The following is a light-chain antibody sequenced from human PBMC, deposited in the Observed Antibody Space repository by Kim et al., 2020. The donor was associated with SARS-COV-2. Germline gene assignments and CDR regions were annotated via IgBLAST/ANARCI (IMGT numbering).Light chain of an antibody. CDR1: QGISSY. V-gene: IGKV1-8*01. CDR3: QQYYSYPWT. CDR2: AAS. J-gene: IGKJ1*01. Sequence: AIRMTQSPSSFSPSTGDRVTITCRASQGISSYLAWYQQKPGKAPKLLIYAASTLQSGVPSRFSGSGSGTDFTLTISCLQSEDFATYYCQQYYSYPWTFGQGTKVDIK.